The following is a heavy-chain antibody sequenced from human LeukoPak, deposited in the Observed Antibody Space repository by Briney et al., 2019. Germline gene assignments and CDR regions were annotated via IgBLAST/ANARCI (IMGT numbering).Heavy chain of an antibody. CDR3: AKGGYSYGIFDY. CDR1: GFTFSNYA. V-gene: IGHV3-23*01. J-gene: IGHJ4*02. Sequence: PGGSLRLSCAASGFTFSNYAMSWVRQAPGKGLEWVSSLNGRGDSPYYADSVKGRFTISRDNSKNTLYLQMNSLRAEDTAVYYCAKGGYSYGIFDYWGQGTLVTVSS. D-gene: IGHD5-18*01. CDR2: LNGRGDSP.